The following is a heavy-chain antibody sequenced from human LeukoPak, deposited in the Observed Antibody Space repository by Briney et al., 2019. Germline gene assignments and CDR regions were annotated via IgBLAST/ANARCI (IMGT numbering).Heavy chain of an antibody. Sequence: ASVKVSCKASGYTFTSYDINWVRQATGQGLEWMGWMNPNSGNTGYAQKFQGRVTMTRNTSISTAYMELSSLRSEDTAVYYCARFSVVPAARRFYGMDVWGQGTTVTVSS. J-gene: IGHJ6*02. D-gene: IGHD2-2*01. V-gene: IGHV1-8*01. CDR3: ARFSVVPAARRFYGMDV. CDR2: MNPNSGNT. CDR1: GYTFTSYD.